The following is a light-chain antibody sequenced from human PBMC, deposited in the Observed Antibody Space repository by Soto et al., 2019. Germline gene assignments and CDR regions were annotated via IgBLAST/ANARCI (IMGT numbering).Light chain of an antibody. CDR1: QSISSW. Sequence: DIQMTRSPSSLSASVGDRVTITCRASQSISSWLAWYQQKPGEAHKLLIYAASTLQSGVQSRFSGSGSGTDFTLTIRSLQPEDFATYYCKQLNSYPHTFGQGTRLEIK. V-gene: IGKV1-9*01. CDR3: KQLNSYPHT. J-gene: IGKJ5*01. CDR2: AAS.